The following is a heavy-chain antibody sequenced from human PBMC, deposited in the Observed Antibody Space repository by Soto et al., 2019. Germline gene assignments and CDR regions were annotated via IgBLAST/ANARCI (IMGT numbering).Heavy chain of an antibody. CDR3: ARDHCSSTSCYYYYYYGMDV. CDR2: TYYRSKWYN. CDR1: GDSVSSNSAA. J-gene: IGHJ6*02. Sequence: SQTLSLTCVISGDSVSSNSAAWNWIRQSPSRGLEWLGRTYYRSKWYNDYAVSVKSRITINPDTSKNQFSLQLNSVTPEDTAVYYCARDHCSSTSCYYYYYYGMDVWGQGTTVTVSS. V-gene: IGHV6-1*01. D-gene: IGHD2-2*01.